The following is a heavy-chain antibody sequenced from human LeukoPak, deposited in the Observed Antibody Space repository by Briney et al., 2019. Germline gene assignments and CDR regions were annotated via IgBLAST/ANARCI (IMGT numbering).Heavy chain of an antibody. CDR2: IYYSGST. CDR3: ARGVAAAGLFDY. V-gene: IGHV4-59*01. D-gene: IGHD6-13*01. J-gene: IGHJ4*02. Sequence: SETLSLTCTVSGGSINSYFWSWIRQPPGKGLEWIGYIYYSGSTNYNPSLKSRVTISVDTSKNQFSLKLSSVTAADTAVYYCARGVAAAGLFDYWGQGTLVTVSS. CDR1: GGSINSYF.